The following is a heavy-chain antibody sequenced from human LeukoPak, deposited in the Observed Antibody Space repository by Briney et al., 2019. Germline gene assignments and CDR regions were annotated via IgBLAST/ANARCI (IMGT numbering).Heavy chain of an antibody. CDR3: AKDLPDIVATVGRDYFDY. V-gene: IGHV3-23*01. J-gene: IGHJ4*02. Sequence: GGSLRLSCAVSGFTFSSYAMSWVRQAPGKGLEWVSAISGSGRNTYYADSVKGRFTISRDNSKNTLYLQMNSLRAEDTAVYYCAKDLPDIVATVGRDYFDYWGQGTLVTVSS. CDR2: ISGSGRNT. D-gene: IGHD5-12*01. CDR1: GFTFSSYA.